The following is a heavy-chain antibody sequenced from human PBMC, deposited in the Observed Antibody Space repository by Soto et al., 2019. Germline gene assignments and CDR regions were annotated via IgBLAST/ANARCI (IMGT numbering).Heavy chain of an antibody. Sequence: ASETLSLTCTVSGGSISSYYWSWIRQPPGKGLEWIGYIYYSGSTNYNPSLKSRVTISVDTSKNQFSLKLSSVTAADTAVYYCAGSHDYWDLLIDYWGQGTLVTVSS. D-gene: IGHD4-17*01. CDR2: IYYSGST. CDR1: GGSISSYY. CDR3: AGSHDYWDLLIDY. V-gene: IGHV4-59*01. J-gene: IGHJ4*02.